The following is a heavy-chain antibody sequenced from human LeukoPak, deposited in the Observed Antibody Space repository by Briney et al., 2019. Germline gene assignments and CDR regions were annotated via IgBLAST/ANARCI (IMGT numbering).Heavy chain of an antibody. V-gene: IGHV1-2*02. D-gene: IGHD6-19*01. Sequence: ASVKVSCKASGYTFTSYAMNWVRQAPGQGLEWMGWINPNSGGTNYAQKFQARVTMTRDTSISTAYMDLTRLRSDDTAVYYCARDWDSNGCLDYWGQGTLVTVSS. CDR2: INPNSGGT. CDR3: ARDWDSNGCLDY. J-gene: IGHJ4*02. CDR1: GYTFTSYA.